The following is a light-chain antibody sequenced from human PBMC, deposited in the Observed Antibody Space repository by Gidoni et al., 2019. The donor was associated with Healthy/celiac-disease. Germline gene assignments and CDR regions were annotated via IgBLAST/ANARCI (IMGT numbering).Light chain of an antibody. CDR2: DSS. V-gene: IGKV1-33*01. J-gene: IGKJ4*01. CDR3: QQYGGT. CDR1: QDNCNY. Sequence: DIQMTPSPSSLSASVGDRVTITCQASQDNCNYLNWYQQKPGKAPKHLIYDSSNLETGVPSRFSGSRAGTDFTFTISSLQPEDIATYYCQQYGGTFGGGTKVEIK.